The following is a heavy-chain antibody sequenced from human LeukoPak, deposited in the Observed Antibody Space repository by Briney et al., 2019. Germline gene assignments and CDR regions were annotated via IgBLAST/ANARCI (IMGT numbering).Heavy chain of an antibody. J-gene: IGHJ4*02. CDR2: IKQDGSEK. V-gene: IGHV3-7*01. CDR3: ARGRPTPGYSSSWFRGYFDY. Sequence: GGSLRLSCAASGFTFSSYWMSWVRQAPGKGLEWVANIKQDGSEKYYVDSVKGRFTISRDNSKNTLYLQMNSLRAEDTAVYYCARGRPTPGYSSSWFRGYFDYWGQGTLVTVSS. CDR1: GFTFSSYW. D-gene: IGHD6-13*01.